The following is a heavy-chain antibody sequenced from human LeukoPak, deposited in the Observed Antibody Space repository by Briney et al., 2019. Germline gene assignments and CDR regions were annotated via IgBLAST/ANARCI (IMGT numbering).Heavy chain of an antibody. CDR2: IYHSGST. CDR3: ARGELVLRFLEWFTPFDP. CDR1: GYSISSGYY. J-gene: IGHJ5*02. V-gene: IGHV4-38-2*01. Sequence: SETLSLTCAVSGYSISSGYYWGWIRQPPGKGLEWIGSIYHSGSTYYNPSLKSRVPISVDTSKNQFSLELSSVTAADTAVYYCARGELVLRFLEWFTPFDPWGQGTLVTVSS. D-gene: IGHD3-3*01.